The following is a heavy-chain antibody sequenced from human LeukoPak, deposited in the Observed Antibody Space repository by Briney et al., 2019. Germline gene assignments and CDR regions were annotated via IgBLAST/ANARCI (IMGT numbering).Heavy chain of an antibody. CDR3: ARQGGATKSWFDP. V-gene: IGHV4-59*08. D-gene: IGHD1-26*01. J-gene: IGHJ5*02. CDR1: GASISSYY. CDR2: IYYSGST. Sequence: SETLSLTCTVSGASISSYYWSWIRQPPGKGLEWIGYIYYSGSTNYNPSLKSRVTISVDTSKNQFSLKLSSVTAADTAVYYCARQGGATKSWFDPWGQGTLVTVSS.